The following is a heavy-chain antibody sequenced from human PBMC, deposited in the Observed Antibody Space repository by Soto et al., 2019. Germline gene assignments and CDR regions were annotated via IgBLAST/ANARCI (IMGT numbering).Heavy chain of an antibody. CDR1: GGSFSDFY. Sequence: QVQLQLWGAGLLKPSESLSLTCAVYGGSFSDFYWTWIRQLPGKGLEWIGEINHRGNTNYNPSLKGRVAISVDTSKNEFSLYLGSVPAADTAVYYCGPRGAVADPRGYWGQGTLGTVSS. CDR3: GPRGAVADPRGY. J-gene: IGHJ4*02. CDR2: INHRGNT. V-gene: IGHV4-34*01. D-gene: IGHD6-19*01.